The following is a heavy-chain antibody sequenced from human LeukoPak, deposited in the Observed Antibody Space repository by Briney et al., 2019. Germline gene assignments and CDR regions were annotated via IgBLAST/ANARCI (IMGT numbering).Heavy chain of an antibody. D-gene: IGHD3-10*01. CDR3: ARSTAYGSGSYYY. J-gene: IGHJ4*02. V-gene: IGHV1-2*02. CDR1: GYTFTGYY. Sequence: GASVKVSCKASGYTFTGYYMHWARQAPGQGLEWMGWINPNSGGTNYAQKFQGRVTMTRDTSISTAYMELSRLRSDDTAVYYCARSTAYGSGSYYYWGQGTLVTVSS. CDR2: INPNSGGT.